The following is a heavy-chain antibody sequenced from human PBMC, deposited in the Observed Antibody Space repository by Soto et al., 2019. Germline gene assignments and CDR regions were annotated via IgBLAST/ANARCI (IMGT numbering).Heavy chain of an antibody. CDR1: GYTFTSYG. Sequence: QVQLVQSGAEVKKPGASVKVSCKASGYTFTSYGISWVRQAPGQGLEWMGWISAYNGNTNYAQKLQGRVTMTTDTSTSTAYIELRSLRSDDTAVYYCARETITMVRGRNQKGGYYYYMDVWGKGTTVTVSS. D-gene: IGHD3-10*01. CDR3: ARETITMVRGRNQKGGYYYYMDV. CDR2: ISAYNGNT. V-gene: IGHV1-18*01. J-gene: IGHJ6*03.